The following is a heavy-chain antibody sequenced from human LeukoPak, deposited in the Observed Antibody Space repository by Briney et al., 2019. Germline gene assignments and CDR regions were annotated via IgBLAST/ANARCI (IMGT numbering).Heavy chain of an antibody. CDR1: GFTFSSYS. Sequence: GGSLRLSCAASGFTFSSYSMNWVRQAPGKGLEWVSYISSSSSTIYYADSVKGRFTISRDNAKNSLYLQMNSLRAEDTAVYYCARDPDLLGYCSGGSCYSYYYGMDVWGQGTTVTVSS. V-gene: IGHV3-48*04. CDR3: ARDPDLLGYCSGGSCYSYYYGMDV. J-gene: IGHJ6*02. CDR2: ISSSSSTI. D-gene: IGHD2-15*01.